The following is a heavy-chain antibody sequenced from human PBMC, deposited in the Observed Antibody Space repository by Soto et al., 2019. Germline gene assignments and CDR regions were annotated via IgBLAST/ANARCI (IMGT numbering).Heavy chain of an antibody. CDR1: GFTFSSYE. J-gene: IGHJ3*02. CDR2: ISSSGSTI. D-gene: IGHD5-18*01. CDR3: ASAEDTAMVGDAFDI. Sequence: PGGSLRLSCAASGFTFSSYEMNWVRQAPGKGLEWVSYISSSGSTIYYADSVKGRFTISRDNAKNSLYLQMNSLRAEDTAVYYCASAEDTAMVGDAFDIWGRGTMVTVSS. V-gene: IGHV3-48*03.